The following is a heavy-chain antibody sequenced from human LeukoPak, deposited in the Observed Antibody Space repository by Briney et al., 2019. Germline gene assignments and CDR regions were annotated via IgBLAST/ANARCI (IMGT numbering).Heavy chain of an antibody. J-gene: IGHJ4*02. CDR1: GFTFDGYA. CDR2: ISWNSGSI. Sequence: GRSLRLSCAASGFTFDGYAMHWVRQAPGKGLEWVSCISWNSGSIGYADSVKGRFTISRDNAKKSLYLQMNSLRAEDTALYYCAGGVIVTSFDYWGQGTLVTVSS. V-gene: IGHV3-9*01. CDR3: AGGVIVTSFDY. D-gene: IGHD3-16*02.